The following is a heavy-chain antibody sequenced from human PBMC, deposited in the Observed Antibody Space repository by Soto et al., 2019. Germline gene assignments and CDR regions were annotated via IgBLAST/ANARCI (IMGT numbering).Heavy chain of an antibody. CDR1: GGTFSSYA. Sequence: SVKVSCKASGGTFSSYAISWVRQAPGQGLEWMGGIIPIFGTANYAQKFQGRVTITADESTSTAYMELSSLRSEDTAVYYCARWYCSTTSCYQDYYYGMDFWGQGTTVTVSS. V-gene: IGHV1-69*13. J-gene: IGHJ6*02. D-gene: IGHD2-2*01. CDR2: IIPIFGTA. CDR3: ARWYCSTTSCYQDYYYGMDF.